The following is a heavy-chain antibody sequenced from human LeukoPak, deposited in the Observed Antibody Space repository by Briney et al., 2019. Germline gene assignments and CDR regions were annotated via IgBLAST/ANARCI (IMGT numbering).Heavy chain of an antibody. D-gene: IGHD3-22*01. Sequence: GGSLRLSCAASGFSFTSYWMSWVRQAPGKGLEWVANIKEDGSVKFYVDSVRGRFTISRDNTKNSLYLQMNGLRAEDTAVYYCARGSNYYYDSSALYYWGQGTLVTVSS. J-gene: IGHJ4*02. CDR2: IKEDGSVK. CDR1: GFSFTSYW. CDR3: ARGSNYYYDSSALYY. V-gene: IGHV3-7*04.